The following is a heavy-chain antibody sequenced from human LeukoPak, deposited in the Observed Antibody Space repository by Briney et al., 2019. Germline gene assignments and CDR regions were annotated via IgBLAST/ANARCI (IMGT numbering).Heavy chain of an antibody. CDR3: AGERGEEYSSGWYKTNYFDN. CDR1: GDSVSSVTDY. Sequence: PSETLSLTCTVAGDSVSSVTDYWAWIRQPPGKGLEWIASADYSGGTYYNPSLESRVAISADMSKKQISLTLTSVTGADTAVYYCAGERGEEYSSGWYKTNYFDNWGQGIRVTVSS. D-gene: IGHD6-19*01. V-gene: IGHV4-39*07. CDR2: ADYSGGT. J-gene: IGHJ4*02.